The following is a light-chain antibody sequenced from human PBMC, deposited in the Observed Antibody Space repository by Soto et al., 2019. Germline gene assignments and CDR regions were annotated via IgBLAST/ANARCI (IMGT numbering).Light chain of an antibody. CDR1: QGISSW. Sequence: IQMTQSPSSVSASVGDTVTITCRASQGISSWLVWYQQEPGKAPKFLIYAESALQTGVPSRFSGSGSGTDFTLTISSLQPEDFATYYCQQTHSLPPTFGGGTKVDIK. CDR3: QQTHSLPPT. CDR2: AES. J-gene: IGKJ4*01. V-gene: IGKV1-12*01.